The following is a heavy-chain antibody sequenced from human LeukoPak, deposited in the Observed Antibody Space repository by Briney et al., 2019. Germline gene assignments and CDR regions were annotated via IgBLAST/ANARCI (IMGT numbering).Heavy chain of an antibody. V-gene: IGHV3-30-3*02. CDR1: GFTFSSYA. CDR2: ISYDGSNK. J-gene: IGHJ4*02. Sequence: PGRSLRLSCAASGFTFSSYATHWVRQAPGKGLEWVAVISYDGSNKYYADSVKGRFTISRDNSKNTLYLQMSSLRAEDAAVYYCAKNRGGKYGFDNWGQGTLVTVSS. D-gene: IGHD2-2*01. CDR3: AKNRGGKYGFDN.